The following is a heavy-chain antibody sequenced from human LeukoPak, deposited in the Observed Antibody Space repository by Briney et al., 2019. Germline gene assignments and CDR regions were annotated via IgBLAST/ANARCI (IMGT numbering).Heavy chain of an antibody. CDR3: AKRGVVIRVILVGFHKEAYYFDS. J-gene: IGHJ4*02. CDR1: GFTFSSYG. D-gene: IGHD3-10*01. V-gene: IGHV3-33*06. CDR2: IWYDGSNK. Sequence: GGSLRLSCAASGFTFSSYGMHWVRQAPGKGLEWVAVIWYDGSNKYYADSVKGRFTISRDNRKNTLYLQMNSLRAEDTAVYFCAKRGVVIRVILVGFHKEAYYFDSWGQGALVTVSS.